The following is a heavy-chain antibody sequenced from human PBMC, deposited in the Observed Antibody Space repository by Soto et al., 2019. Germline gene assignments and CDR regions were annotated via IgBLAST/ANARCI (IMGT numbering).Heavy chain of an antibody. V-gene: IGHV3-21*01. J-gene: IGHJ4*02. D-gene: IGHD3-22*01. CDR1: RFKFSDYS. CDR2: ISPRSAYI. Sequence: PGGSLRLSCAASRFKFSDYSMNWVRQAPGKGLEWVSSISPRSAYIHYADAVKGRFIISRDDGKNALILQMNSLRAEDTAVYYCATLIKTYYDDSSGYSQDYWGQGTLVTVPQ. CDR3: ATLIKTYYDDSSGYSQDY.